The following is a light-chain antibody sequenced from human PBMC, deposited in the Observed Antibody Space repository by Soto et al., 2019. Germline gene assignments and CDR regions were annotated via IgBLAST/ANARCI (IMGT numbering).Light chain of an antibody. V-gene: IGLV1-44*01. CDR3: AAWDDSLNGWV. CDR2: SDN. J-gene: IGLJ3*02. Sequence: QSVLTQPPSASGTPGQRVNISCSGGSSNIGSNTVNWYQQLPGTAPKLLIYSDNQRPSGVPDRFSGSKSGTSASLAISGLQSEDEADYYCAAWDDSLNGWVFGGGTKLTVL. CDR1: SSNIGSNT.